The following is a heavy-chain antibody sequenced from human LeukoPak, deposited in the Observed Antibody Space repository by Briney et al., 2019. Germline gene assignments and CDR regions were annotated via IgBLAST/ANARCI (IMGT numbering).Heavy chain of an antibody. CDR3: ARAIYSRAWYASDI. CDR1: GDSVSSGDYY. V-gene: IGHV4-61*08. Sequence: PSETLSLTCSVSGDSVSSGDYYWTWIRQPPGKGLEWIGNIYYSGTTNYNPSLKSRVTISVDTPKKQFSLKLSSVTAADTAVYYCARAIYSRAWYASDIWGQGTVVTVSA. CDR2: IYYSGTT. J-gene: IGHJ3*02. D-gene: IGHD6-19*01.